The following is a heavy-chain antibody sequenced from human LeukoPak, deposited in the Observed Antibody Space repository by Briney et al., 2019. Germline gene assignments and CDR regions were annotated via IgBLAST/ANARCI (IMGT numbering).Heavy chain of an antibody. CDR1: GGTFSSYA. J-gene: IGHJ4*02. CDR2: IIPIFGTA. D-gene: IGHD2-15*01. V-gene: IGHV1-69*05. Sequence: SVKVSCKASGGTFSSYAISWVRQAPGQGLEWMGRIIPIFGTANYAQKFQGRVTITTDESTSTAYMELSSLRSEDTAASYCASDLLGYCSGGSCYRGGFYFDYGGQGTLVTVSS. CDR3: ASDLLGYCSGGSCYRGGFYFDY.